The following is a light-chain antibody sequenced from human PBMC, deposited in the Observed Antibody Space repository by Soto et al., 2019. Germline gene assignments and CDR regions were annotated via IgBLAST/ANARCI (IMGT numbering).Light chain of an antibody. CDR2: WAS. CDR3: HQYYVTPWT. V-gene: IGKV4-1*01. J-gene: IGKJ1*01. Sequence: DIVMAQSPDSLAVSLGERATINCKSSQNVLYNSNNKSYLAWYQQKPGQPPKLLIYWASTRESGVPDRFSGSGSGTEFTLTISSLRAEDVAVYYCHQYYVTPWTFGQGTKVEIK. CDR1: QNVLYNSNNKSY.